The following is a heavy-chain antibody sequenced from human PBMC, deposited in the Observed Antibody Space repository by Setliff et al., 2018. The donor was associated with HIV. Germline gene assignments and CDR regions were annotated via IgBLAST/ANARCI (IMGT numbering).Heavy chain of an antibody. CDR3: ARVPFTTGFDY. Sequence: SETLSLTCTVSGGSISGYYWSWIRQAPGKGLEWMGYIYSGGSTNYNPSLKSRVTISEDTSKNQLSLKLSSVTAADTAVFYCARVPFTTGFDYWGQGILVTVSS. D-gene: IGHD3-3*01. CDR1: GGSISGYY. V-gene: IGHV4-4*09. CDR2: IYSGGST. J-gene: IGHJ4*02.